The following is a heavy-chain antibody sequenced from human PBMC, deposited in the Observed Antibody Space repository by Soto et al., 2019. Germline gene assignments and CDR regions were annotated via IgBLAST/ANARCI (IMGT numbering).Heavy chain of an antibody. CDR3: AREGRTGSTDYFDF. Sequence: QVQLQESGPGLVTPLQTLSLTCNVSGVSVTSDWHYWSWIRQHPGKGLEWIGYIYYIGTTFYNPSLKSRLSMSIDTSKNQFSMSLSSVTAADTAVYYCAREGRTGSTDYFDFWGQGVLVTVSS. J-gene: IGHJ4*02. CDR2: IYYIGTT. V-gene: IGHV4-31*03. CDR1: GVSVTSDWHY. D-gene: IGHD1-7*01.